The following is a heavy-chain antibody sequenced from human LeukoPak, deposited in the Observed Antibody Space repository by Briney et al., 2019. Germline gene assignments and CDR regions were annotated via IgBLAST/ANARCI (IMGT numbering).Heavy chain of an antibody. D-gene: IGHD6-19*01. V-gene: IGHV3-23*01. Sequence: GGSLRLSCAASGFTFSSYAMTWVRQALGKGLEWVSAISGSGGITYYADSVKGRFTISRDNSKNTLYLQMHSLRAEDTAVYYCAKVGGIAMAGWNYWGQGTLVTVSS. CDR1: GFTFSSYA. J-gene: IGHJ4*02. CDR3: AKVGGIAMAGWNY. CDR2: ISGSGGIT.